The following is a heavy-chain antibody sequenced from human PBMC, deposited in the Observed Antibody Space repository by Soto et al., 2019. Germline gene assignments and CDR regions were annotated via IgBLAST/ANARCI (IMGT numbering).Heavy chain of an antibody. V-gene: IGHV3-64*01. CDR1: GFTFSSYA. CDR3: ARGGRGYEVDY. CDR2: ISSNGGST. D-gene: IGHD5-12*01. J-gene: IGHJ4*02. Sequence: EVQLVESGGGLVQPGGSLRLSCAASGFTFSSYAMHWVRQAPGKGLEYVSAISSNGGSTDYANSVTGRFTISRDNSKNTLSLQMGSLRAEDMAVSYCARGGRGYEVDYWGQGDLVAVSS.